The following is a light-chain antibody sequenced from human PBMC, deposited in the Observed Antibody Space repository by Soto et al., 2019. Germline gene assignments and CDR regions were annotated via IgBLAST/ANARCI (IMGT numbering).Light chain of an antibody. CDR3: QQYNSYPRT. V-gene: IGKV1-5*03. Sequence: QMTQSPSTLSASVGDRVTITCRASQSISSWLAWYQQKPGQAPKLLIYNASSCDSGFPSRFSGSGSGTEFTLTIRSLQPDDFAVYYCQQYNSYPRTFGQGTKVEIK. CDR2: NAS. J-gene: IGKJ1*01. CDR1: QSISSW.